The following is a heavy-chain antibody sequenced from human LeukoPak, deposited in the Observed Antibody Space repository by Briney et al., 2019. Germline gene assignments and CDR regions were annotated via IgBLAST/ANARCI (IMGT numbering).Heavy chain of an antibody. D-gene: IGHD2-2*01. CDR1: GGTFSSYA. V-gene: IGHV1-69*13. J-gene: IGHJ5*02. Sequence: SVTVSCKASGGTFSSYAISWVRQAPGQGLEWMGGIIPIFGTANDAQKFQGRVTITADESTSTAYMELSGLRSEDTAVYYCFVVVPAAMGENWFDPWGQGTLVTVSS. CDR2: IIPIFGTA. CDR3: FVVVPAAMGENWFDP.